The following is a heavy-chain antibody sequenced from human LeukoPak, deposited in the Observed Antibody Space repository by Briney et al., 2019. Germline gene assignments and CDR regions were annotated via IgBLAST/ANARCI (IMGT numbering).Heavy chain of an antibody. CDR3: AKAKGRYPKGIAVAAGPLDY. Sequence: GGSLRLSCAASGFTFSSYGMSWVRQAPGKGLEWVSAISGSGGSTYYADSVKGRFTISRDNSKNTLYLQMNSLRAEDTAVYYCAKAKGRYPKGIAVAAGPLDYWGQGTLVTVSS. V-gene: IGHV3-23*01. CDR2: ISGSGGST. J-gene: IGHJ4*02. D-gene: IGHD6-19*01. CDR1: GFTFSSYG.